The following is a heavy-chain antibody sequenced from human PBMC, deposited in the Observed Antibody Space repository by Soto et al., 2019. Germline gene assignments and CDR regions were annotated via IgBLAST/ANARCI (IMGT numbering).Heavy chain of an antibody. CDR3: VRDIQPGGADY. V-gene: IGHV3-9*02. D-gene: IGHD2-2*01. Sequence: EVQLVESGGGLVQPGRSLRLTCAASGFTSIDYAMHWVRQVPGKGLEWVGGIYSNNKREECADSVKGRFTISRDNAKNSLYLPMNSPGPDDTAIYYCVRDIQPGGADYWCWGTVVTVSS. CDR2: IYSNNKRE. CDR1: GFTSIDYA. J-gene: IGHJ4*02.